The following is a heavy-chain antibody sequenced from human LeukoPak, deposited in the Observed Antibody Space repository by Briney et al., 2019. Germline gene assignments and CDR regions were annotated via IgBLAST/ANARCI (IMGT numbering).Heavy chain of an antibody. Sequence: PGGSLRLSCAASGFTFSSYGMHWVRQAPGKGLEWVAFIRYDGSNKYYADSVKGRFTISRDNAKNSLYLQMNSLRAEDTAVYYCARDYYDSSGYYVYWGQGTLVTVSS. CDR2: IRYDGSNK. CDR3: ARDYYDSSGYYVY. J-gene: IGHJ4*02. D-gene: IGHD3-22*01. V-gene: IGHV3-30*02. CDR1: GFTFSSYG.